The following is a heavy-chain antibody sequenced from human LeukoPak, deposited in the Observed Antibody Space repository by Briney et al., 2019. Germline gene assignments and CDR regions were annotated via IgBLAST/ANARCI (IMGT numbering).Heavy chain of an antibody. Sequence: PGRPLRLSCAASGFTFSTHGMHWVRQAPGKGLEWVAFIRYDGINKYYADSVKGRFTISRDSFKNTLYLQMNSLRPEDTAVYYCAKEGDYYGSGSYRDGFDIWGQGTRATVSS. V-gene: IGHV3-30*02. D-gene: IGHD3-10*01. J-gene: IGHJ3*02. CDR3: AKEGDYYGSGSYRDGFDI. CDR2: IRYDGINK. CDR1: GFTFSTHG.